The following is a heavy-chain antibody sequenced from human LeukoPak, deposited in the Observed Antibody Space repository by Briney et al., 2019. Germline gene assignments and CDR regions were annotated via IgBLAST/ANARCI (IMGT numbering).Heavy chain of an antibody. CDR2: MYYSGST. CDR1: GGSISSYY. Sequence: SETLSLTCTVSGGSISSYYWSWIRQPPGKGLEWIAYMYYSGSTNYNPSLKSRVTISVDTSKNQFSLKLSSVTAADTAVYFCARDDGYNFWYFDYWGQGTLVTVSS. D-gene: IGHD5-24*01. V-gene: IGHV4-59*01. J-gene: IGHJ4*02. CDR3: ARDDGYNFWYFDY.